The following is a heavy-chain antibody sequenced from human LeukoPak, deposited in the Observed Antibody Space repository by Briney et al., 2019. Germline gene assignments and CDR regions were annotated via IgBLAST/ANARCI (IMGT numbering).Heavy chain of an antibody. Sequence: ASVKVSCKASGYSFAGYYLHWVRQSPGQGLEWMGWINPNTGGTNYAQTFQGTVTMTRDTSIRTAYMQLSSLKSDDTAVYYCARDHSPSSGCFGDYWGQGTLITVSS. V-gene: IGHV1-2*02. CDR1: GYSFAGYY. J-gene: IGHJ4*02. D-gene: IGHD6-19*01. CDR3: ARDHSPSSGCFGDY. CDR2: INPNTGGT.